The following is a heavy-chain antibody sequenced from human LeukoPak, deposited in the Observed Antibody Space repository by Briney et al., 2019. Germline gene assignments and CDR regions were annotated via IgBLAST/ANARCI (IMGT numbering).Heavy chain of an antibody. V-gene: IGHV4-39*01. J-gene: IGHJ4*02. CDR1: GGSISSDSYY. CDR3: ASLAVAGLSEGY. CDR2: IYYSGST. Sequence: SETLSLTCTVSGGSISSDSYYWAWIRQPPGKGLEWIAIIYYSGSTYYNPSLKSRVTISVDTSRNQFSLKLSSVTAADTAVYYCASLAVAGLSEGYWGQGTLVIVSS. D-gene: IGHD6-19*01.